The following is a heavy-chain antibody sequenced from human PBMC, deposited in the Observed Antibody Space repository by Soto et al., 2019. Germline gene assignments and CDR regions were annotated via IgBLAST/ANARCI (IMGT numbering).Heavy chain of an antibody. J-gene: IGHJ6*02. CDR2: IWYDGGNK. D-gene: IGHD6-19*01. CDR3: ARGSLQQWLRLYYYYGMDV. V-gene: IGHV3-33*01. Sequence: PGGSLRLSCAASGFTFSSYGMHWVRQAPGKGLEWVAVIWYDGGNKYYADSVKGRFTISRDNSENTLYLQMNSLRAEDTAVHYCARGSLQQWLRLYYYYGMDVWGQGTTVTVSS. CDR1: GFTFSSYG.